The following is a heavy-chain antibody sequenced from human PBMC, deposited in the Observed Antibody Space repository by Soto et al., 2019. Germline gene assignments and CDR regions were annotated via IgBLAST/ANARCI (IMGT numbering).Heavy chain of an antibody. V-gene: IGHV1-18*01. CDR3: ARVYYDSSCYYGWFDP. D-gene: IGHD3-22*01. CDR1: GYTFPSYG. J-gene: IGHJ5*02. CDR2: ISAYNGNT. Sequence: QVQLVQSGAEVKKPGASVKVSCKASGYTFPSYGISWVRQAPGQGLEWMGWISAYNGNTNYAQKSQCRVTITTNTSTRTAYMERRSLRSEDTAVYYCARVYYDSSCYYGWFDPWGQGTLVTVSS.